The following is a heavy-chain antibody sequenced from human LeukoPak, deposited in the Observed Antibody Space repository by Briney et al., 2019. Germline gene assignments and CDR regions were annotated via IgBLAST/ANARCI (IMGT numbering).Heavy chain of an antibody. CDR2: ICGSGGCT. D-gene: IGHD5-18*01. Sequence: GGSLRLSCAASGFTFNTYAIYWVLQAPGKGLEWVSGICGSGGCTYYADSVKGRFTISRDNSKNTVYLQMNSLTADDTAIYYCAKTTVGYSSGRYPGWPADCWGQGTLVTVSS. CDR1: GFTFNTYA. CDR3: AKTTVGYSSGRYPGWPADC. V-gene: IGHV3-23*01. J-gene: IGHJ4*02.